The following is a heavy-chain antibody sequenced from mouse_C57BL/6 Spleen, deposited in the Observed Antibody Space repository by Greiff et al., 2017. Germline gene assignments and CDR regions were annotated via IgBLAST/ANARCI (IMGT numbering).Heavy chain of an antibody. Sequence: QVQLQQPGTELVKPGASVKLSCKASGYTFTSYWMHWVKQRPGQGLEWIGNITPSNGGTNYNEKFKSKATLTVDKSSSTAYMQLSSLTSEDSAVYYCARDYYGSSYPPWFAYWGQGTLVTVSA. CDR1: GYTFTSYW. CDR2: ITPSNGGT. CDR3: ARDYYGSSYPPWFAY. J-gene: IGHJ3*01. D-gene: IGHD1-1*01. V-gene: IGHV1-53*01.